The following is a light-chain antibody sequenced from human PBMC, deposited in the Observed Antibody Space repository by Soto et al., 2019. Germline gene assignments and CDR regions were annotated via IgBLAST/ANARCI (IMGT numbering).Light chain of an antibody. CDR1: QSISSW. CDR2: DAS. J-gene: IGKJ3*01. Sequence: DIQMTQSPSTLSASVGDRVTITCRASQSISSWLAWYQQKPGKAPKLLIYDASNLETGVPSRFSGSGSGTDFTFTISSLQPEDIATYYCQQYDNLPPLTFGPGTKVDIK. V-gene: IGKV1-33*01. CDR3: QQYDNLPPLT.